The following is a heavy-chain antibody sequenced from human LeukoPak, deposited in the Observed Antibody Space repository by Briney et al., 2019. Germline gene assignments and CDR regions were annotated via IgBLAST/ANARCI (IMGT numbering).Heavy chain of an antibody. D-gene: IGHD2-2*01. CDR1: GYTFTSNY. J-gene: IGHJ4*02. CDR3: ARDCSSTRCQGPVFDN. V-gene: IGHV1-46*01. Sequence: ASVKVSCTASGYTFTSNYMHCVRQATGQRLGWMGIIHPSGGNTNYAQKFQGRVAMTRDTSTSTVYMELSSLRSEDTAIYYCARDCSSTRCQGPVFDNWGQGTLVTVPS. CDR2: IHPSGGNT.